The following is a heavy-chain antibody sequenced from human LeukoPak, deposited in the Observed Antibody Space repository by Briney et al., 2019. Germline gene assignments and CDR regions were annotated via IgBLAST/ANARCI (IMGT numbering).Heavy chain of an antibody. CDR1: GYTFSRYW. CDR2: IYPGDSDT. J-gene: IGHJ4*02. Sequence: GESLKISCKASGYTFSRYWIGWVRQMPGKSLEWMGIIYPGDSDTAYNPSFQGQVTMSADMSITTAYLQWSSLKASDTGIYYCARRLRFAEGAYFDYWGQGTLVTVSS. D-gene: IGHD3-16*01. V-gene: IGHV5-51*01. CDR3: ARRLRFAEGAYFDY.